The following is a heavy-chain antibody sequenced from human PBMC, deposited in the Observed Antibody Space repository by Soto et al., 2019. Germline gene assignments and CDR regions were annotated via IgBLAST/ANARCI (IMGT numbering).Heavy chain of an antibody. Sequence: PGASLKISCKGSGYSFTSYWIGWVRQMPGKGMEWMGIIYPGDSDTRYSPSFQGQVTISADKSISTAYLQWSSLKASDTAMYYCASTMVRGVITSYYYYGMDVWAQGTTVTVSS. D-gene: IGHD3-10*01. V-gene: IGHV5-51*01. CDR3: ASTMVRGVITSYYYYGMDV. CDR2: IYPGDSDT. CDR1: GYSFTSYW. J-gene: IGHJ6*02.